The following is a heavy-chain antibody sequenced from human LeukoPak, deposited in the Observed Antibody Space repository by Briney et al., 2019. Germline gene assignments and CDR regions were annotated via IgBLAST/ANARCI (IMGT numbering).Heavy chain of an antibody. Sequence: GGSLRLSCEASEFTVNNYYMSWVRQAPGKGLEWVSIIYSGGGTYYADSVKGRFTISRDISKNTVYLQMNSLRAEDTALYYCARRSSSWYDDYWGQGTLVTVSS. CDR1: EFTVNNYY. J-gene: IGHJ4*02. CDR3: ARRSSSWYDDY. D-gene: IGHD6-13*01. V-gene: IGHV3-66*01. CDR2: IYSGGGT.